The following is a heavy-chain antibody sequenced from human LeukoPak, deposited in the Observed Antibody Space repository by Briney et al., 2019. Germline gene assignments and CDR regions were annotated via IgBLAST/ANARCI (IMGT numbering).Heavy chain of an antibody. V-gene: IGHV3-7*01. Sequence: GGSLRLSCGASGFTFRNFWMNWVRQAPGKGLEWVANIKDDGSDKYYVDSVKGRFSISKDNAKNSLYLQMNSLRVEDTAVYYCARANNWNPFLLGYWGQGTLVTVSS. D-gene: IGHD1-20*01. CDR1: GFTFRNFW. CDR2: IKDDGSDK. CDR3: ARANNWNPFLLGY. J-gene: IGHJ4*02.